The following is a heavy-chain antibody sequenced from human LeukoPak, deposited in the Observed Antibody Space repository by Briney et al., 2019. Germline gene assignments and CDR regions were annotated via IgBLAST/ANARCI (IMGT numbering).Heavy chain of an antibody. Sequence: GGSLRLSCAASGFTFSSYGMHWVRQAPGKGLEWVAVISYDGSNKYYADSVKGRFTISRDNSKNTLYLQMNSLRAEDTAVYYCAKDRLRYSSSYYFDYWGQETLVTVSS. CDR2: ISYDGSNK. CDR3: AKDRLRYSSSYYFDY. D-gene: IGHD6-6*01. V-gene: IGHV3-30*18. CDR1: GFTFSSYG. J-gene: IGHJ4*02.